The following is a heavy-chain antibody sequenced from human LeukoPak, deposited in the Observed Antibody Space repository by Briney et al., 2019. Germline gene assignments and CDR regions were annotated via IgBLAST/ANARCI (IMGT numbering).Heavy chain of an antibody. Sequence: GGSLRLSCAASGFTFSEYYMSWIRQAPGKALEWVSYVSSGSSTIYYADSVKGRFTVSRDNGKRSLYLHMNSLRAEDTAVYYCAREAKDPHSRRGFDYWGQGTVVTVSS. CDR2: VSSGSSTI. J-gene: IGHJ4*02. CDR1: GFTFSEYY. CDR3: AREAKDPHSRRGFDY. D-gene: IGHD2-15*01. V-gene: IGHV3-11*04.